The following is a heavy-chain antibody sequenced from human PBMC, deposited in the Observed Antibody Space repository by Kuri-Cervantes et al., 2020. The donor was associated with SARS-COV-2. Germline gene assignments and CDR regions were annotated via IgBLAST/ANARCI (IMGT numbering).Heavy chain of an antibody. CDR3: AKFRDFLSIYDGLDV. V-gene: IGHV3-30*02. CDR2: IRSDGSNK. J-gene: IGHJ3*01. D-gene: IGHD3-3*01. Sequence: GESLKISCGASGFTFSSYGMHWVRQAPGKGLEWVAFIRSDGSNKYYADSVKGRFTISRDNAKNSLNLQMDSLRAEDTAVYYCAKFRDFLSIYDGLDVWGQGTMVTVSS. CDR1: GFTFSSYG.